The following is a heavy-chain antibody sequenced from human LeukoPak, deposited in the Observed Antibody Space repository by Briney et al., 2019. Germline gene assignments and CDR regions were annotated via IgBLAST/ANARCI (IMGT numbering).Heavy chain of an antibody. Sequence: PLETLSVTCTVSGGSISSSSYYWGWIRQPPGEGLEWIGSIYYSGSTYYNPSLKSRVTISVDTSKNQFSLKLSSVTAADTAVYYCARDPLNGSWGQGTLVTVSS. CDR2: IYYSGST. CDR3: ARDPLNGS. J-gene: IGHJ4*02. D-gene: IGHD3-10*01. V-gene: IGHV4-39*02. CDR1: GGSISSSSYY.